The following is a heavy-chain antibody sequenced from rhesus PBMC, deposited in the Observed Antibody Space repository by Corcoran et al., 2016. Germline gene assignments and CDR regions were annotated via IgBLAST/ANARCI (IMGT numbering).Heavy chain of an antibody. Sequence: QLQLQESGPGLVKPSETLSLTCAVSGGSISSNWWSWLRQPPGKGLEWIGRISGSGGSTSYNPSLKSRVTISTDTSKNQLSLKLISVTAADTAVYYCARGGYYGSGGLDSWGQGVVVTVSS. V-gene: IGHV4-173*01. J-gene: IGHJ6*01. CDR1: GGSISSNW. CDR3: ARGGYYGSGGLDS. CDR2: ISGSGGST. D-gene: IGHD3-28*01.